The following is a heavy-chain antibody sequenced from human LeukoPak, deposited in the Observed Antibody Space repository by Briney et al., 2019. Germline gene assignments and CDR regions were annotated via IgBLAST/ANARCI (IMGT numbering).Heavy chain of an antibody. V-gene: IGHV1-69*04. CDR2: IIPILGIA. CDR1: GGTFSSYA. J-gene: IGHJ6*02. D-gene: IGHD3-10*01. CDR3: ARRNYGSGSYKDYHYYYYGMDV. Sequence: SVKVSCKASGGTFSSYAVSWVRQAPGQGLEWMGRIIPILGIANYAQKFQGRVTITADKSTSTAYMEVSSLRSEDTAVYYCARRNYGSGSYKDYHYYYYGMDVWGQGTTVTVSS.